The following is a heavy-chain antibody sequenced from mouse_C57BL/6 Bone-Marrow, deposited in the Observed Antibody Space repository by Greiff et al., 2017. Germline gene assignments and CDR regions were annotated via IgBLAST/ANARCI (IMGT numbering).Heavy chain of an antibody. D-gene: IGHD1-1*01. V-gene: IGHV14-4*01. J-gene: IGHJ3*01. CDR2: IDPENGDT. CDR1: GFNIKDDY. CDR3: TTPYGSSYGWFAY. Sequence: VQLKESGAELVRPGASVKLSCTASGFNIKDDYMHWVKQRPEQGLEWIGWIDPENGDTEYASKFQGKATITADTSSNTAYLQLSSLTSEDTAVYDCTTPYGSSYGWFAYWGQGTLVTVSA.